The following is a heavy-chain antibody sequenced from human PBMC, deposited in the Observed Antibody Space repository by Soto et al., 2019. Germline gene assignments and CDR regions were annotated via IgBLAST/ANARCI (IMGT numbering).Heavy chain of an antibody. CDR3: IFLTPGDY. CDR1: GGTFSSYT. CDR2: IIPILGIA. D-gene: IGHD3-9*01. Sequence: QVQLVQSGAEVKKPGSSVKVSCKASGGTFSSYTISWVRQAPGQGLEWMGRIIPILGIANYAQKFQGRVTITADKSTSTAYMELSSLRAEDTAVYYCIFLTPGDYWGQGTLVTVSS. J-gene: IGHJ4*02. V-gene: IGHV1-69*02.